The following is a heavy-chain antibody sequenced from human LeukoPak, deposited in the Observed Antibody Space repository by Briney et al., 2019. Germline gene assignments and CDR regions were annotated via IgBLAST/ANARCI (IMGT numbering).Heavy chain of an antibody. J-gene: IGHJ4*02. CDR3: ATPSVDTSMVASHFNS. CDR1: GFTFSTYA. CDR2: ISGSGGST. V-gene: IGHV3-23*01. D-gene: IGHD5-18*01. Sequence: GGSLTPSCAASGFTFSTYAVGWVRQAPGKGLEWVSGISGSGGSTFYADSVKGRFTISRDNSKNTLYVQMKSLRAEDTAVYYCATPSVDTSMVASHFNSWGQGPLFTVSS.